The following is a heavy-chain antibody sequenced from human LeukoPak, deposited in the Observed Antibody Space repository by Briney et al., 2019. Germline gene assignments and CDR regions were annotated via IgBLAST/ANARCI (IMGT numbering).Heavy chain of an antibody. CDR3: AGDRAQYYDDSFDI. CDR1: GFTFSSYA. D-gene: IGHD3-3*01. CDR2: ISYDASHK. J-gene: IGHJ3*02. V-gene: IGHV3-30*04. Sequence: PGRSLRLSCAASGFTFSSYAMHWVRQAPGKGLEWVAVISYDASHKYYADSVKGRFTISRDNAQNSVFLQMNTLRVEDTAVYYCAGDRAQYYDDSFDIWGQGTMVTVSS.